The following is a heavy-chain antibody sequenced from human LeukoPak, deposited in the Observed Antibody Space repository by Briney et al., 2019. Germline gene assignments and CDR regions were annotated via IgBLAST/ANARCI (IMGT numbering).Heavy chain of an antibody. CDR2: IFWNEGK. J-gene: IGHJ4*02. D-gene: IGHD2-2*02. CDR3: AHSYPRCSTSTCYSYFDD. CDR1: GFSLTTNGVA. V-gene: IGHV2-5*01. Sequence: NGSGPTLVRPTQTLTLTCTFSGFSLTTNGVAVGWIRQPPGKALEWLALIFWNEGKRYSPSLQSRLTITNDTSKNQVVLTMTNLDPVDTATYYSAHSYPRCSTSTCYSYFDDWGQGTLVTVSS.